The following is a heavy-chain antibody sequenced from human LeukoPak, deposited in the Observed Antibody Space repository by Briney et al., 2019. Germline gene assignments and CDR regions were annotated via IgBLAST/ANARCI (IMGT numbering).Heavy chain of an antibody. J-gene: IGHJ4*02. V-gene: IGHV3-30*18. Sequence: GRSLRLSCAASGFTFSSYGMHWVRQAPGKGLEWVAVISYDGSNKYYADSVKGRFTISRDNSKNTLYLQMNSLRAEDTAVYYCAKAITTVTSLFDYWGQGTLVTVSS. CDR2: ISYDGSNK. CDR3: AKAITTVTSLFDY. D-gene: IGHD4-17*01. CDR1: GFTFSSYG.